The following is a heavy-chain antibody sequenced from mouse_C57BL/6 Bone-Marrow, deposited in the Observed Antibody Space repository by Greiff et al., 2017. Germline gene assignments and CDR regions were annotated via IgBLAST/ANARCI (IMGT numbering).Heavy chain of an antibody. Sequence: EVQGVESGPVLVKPGASVKMSCKASGYTFTDYYMNWVKQSHGKSLEWIGVINPYNGGTSYNQKFTGKATLTVDKSSITAYMELNSVTSEDSGGYYCARGRWLLPFAEWGQGTLVTVSA. D-gene: IGHD2-3*01. V-gene: IGHV1-19*01. J-gene: IGHJ3*01. CDR2: INPYNGGT. CDR1: GYTFTDYY. CDR3: ARGRWLLPFAE.